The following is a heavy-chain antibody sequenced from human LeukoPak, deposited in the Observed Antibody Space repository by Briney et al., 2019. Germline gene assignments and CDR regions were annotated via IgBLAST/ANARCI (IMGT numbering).Heavy chain of an antibody. J-gene: IGHJ4*02. Sequence: PGGSLRLSCTASGFTFSTTGMHWVRQAPGNGLEWVSYTRYDGNNKYYGDSVKGRLTVSRDNSKNTLYLQMNSLRVEDTAVYYCARTYNPDYWGQGTLVSVSS. CDR2: TRYDGNNK. CDR3: ARTYNPDY. CDR1: GFTFSTTG. D-gene: IGHD1-14*01. V-gene: IGHV3-30*02.